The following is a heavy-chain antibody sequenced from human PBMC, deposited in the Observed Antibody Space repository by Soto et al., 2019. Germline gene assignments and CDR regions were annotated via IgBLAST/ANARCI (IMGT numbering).Heavy chain of an antibody. V-gene: IGHV3-64D*06. CDR3: VKEEGYSFDY. CDR2: VSSNGRIT. CDR1: GFAFSSYA. J-gene: IGHJ4*02. Sequence: GGSLRLSCSASGFAFSSYAMHWVRQAPGRGLEYVSAVSSNGRITDYADSVKGRFTISKDSSKSTVYLRMSSLRSEDTAMYYCVKEEGYSFDYWGQGTLVTVSS.